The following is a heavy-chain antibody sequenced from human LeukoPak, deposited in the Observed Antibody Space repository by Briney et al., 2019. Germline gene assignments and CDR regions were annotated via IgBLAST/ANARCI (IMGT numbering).Heavy chain of an antibody. V-gene: IGHV3-23*01. CDR2: ISGSGGST. D-gene: IGHD3-10*01. Sequence: PGGSLRLFCAASGFTFSSYAMSWVRQAPGKGLEWVSAISGSGGSTYYADSVKGRFTISRDNSKNTLYLQMNSLRAEDTAVYYCAKYMVRGVISPSPAFDYWGQGTLVTVSS. J-gene: IGHJ4*02. CDR1: GFTFSSYA. CDR3: AKYMVRGVISPSPAFDY.